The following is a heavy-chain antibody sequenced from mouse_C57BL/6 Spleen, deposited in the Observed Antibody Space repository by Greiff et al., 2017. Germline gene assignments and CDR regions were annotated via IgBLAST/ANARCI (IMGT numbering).Heavy chain of an antibody. CDR3: TRAPPYDYDWYFDV. J-gene: IGHJ1*03. D-gene: IGHD2-4*01. Sequence: DVMLVESGEGLVKPGGSLKLSCAASGFTFSSYAMSWVRQTPEKRLEWVAYISSGGDYIYYADTVKGRFTISRDNARNTLYLQMSSLKSEDTAMYYCTRAPPYDYDWYFDVWGTGTTVTVSS. CDR2: ISSGGDYI. V-gene: IGHV5-9-1*02. CDR1: GFTFSSYA.